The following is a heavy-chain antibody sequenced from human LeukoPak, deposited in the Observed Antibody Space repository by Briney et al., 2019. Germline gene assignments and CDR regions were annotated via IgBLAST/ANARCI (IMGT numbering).Heavy chain of an antibody. D-gene: IGHD3-22*01. Sequence: GGSLKLSCAASGFTFSGSAMHWVRQASGKGLEWVGRIRSKANSYATAYAASVKGRFTISRDDSKNTAHLQMNSLKTEDTAVYYCTSYDSSGYYYFDYWGQGTLVTVSS. CDR1: GFTFSGSA. CDR3: TSYDSSGYYYFDY. J-gene: IGHJ4*02. CDR2: IRSKANSYAT. V-gene: IGHV3-73*01.